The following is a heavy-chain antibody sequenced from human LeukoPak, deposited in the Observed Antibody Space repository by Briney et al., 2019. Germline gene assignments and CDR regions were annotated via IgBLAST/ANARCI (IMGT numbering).Heavy chain of an antibody. D-gene: IGHD6-19*01. J-gene: IGHJ4*02. CDR3: ARSQQWLVRGIFDY. CDR1: GGSISSGGYY. CDR2: IYYSGST. Sequence: SQTLSLTCTVSGGSISSGGYYWSWIRQHPGKGLEWIGYIYYSGSTYYNPSLKSRVTISVDTSKNQFSLKLSSVTAADTAVYYCARSQQWLVRGIFDYWGQGTLVTVSS. V-gene: IGHV4-31*03.